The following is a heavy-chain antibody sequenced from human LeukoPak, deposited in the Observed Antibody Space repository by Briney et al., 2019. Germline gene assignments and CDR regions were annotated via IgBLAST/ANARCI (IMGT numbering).Heavy chain of an antibody. Sequence: GGSLRLSCAASGFIISGYAMSWVRQAPGKGLEWVSSISYSGDGTKYADSVKGRCTISREDSKNTLYLQMNSLRAEDTAVYYCAKGDKQDNSYNYLAPWGQGTLVTVSS. CDR2: ISYSGDGT. V-gene: IGHV3-23*01. CDR3: AKGDKQDNSYNYLAP. CDR1: GFIISGYA. D-gene: IGHD1-1*01. J-gene: IGHJ5*02.